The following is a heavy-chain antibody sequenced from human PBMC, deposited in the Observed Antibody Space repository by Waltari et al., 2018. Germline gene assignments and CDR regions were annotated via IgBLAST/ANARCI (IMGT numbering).Heavy chain of an antibody. J-gene: IGHJ3*02. D-gene: IGHD2-8*01. V-gene: IGHV4-59*01. CDR2: IYYSGST. CDR1: GGSISSYY. CDR3: ARDGCTNGVCYSFTDAFDI. Sequence: QVQLQESGPGLVKPSETLSLTCTVSGGSISSYYWSWIRQPPGKGLEWIGYIYYSGSTNYNPSLKRRVTISVDTSKNQFSLKLSSVTAADTAVYYCARDGCTNGVCYSFTDAFDIWGQGTMVTVSS.